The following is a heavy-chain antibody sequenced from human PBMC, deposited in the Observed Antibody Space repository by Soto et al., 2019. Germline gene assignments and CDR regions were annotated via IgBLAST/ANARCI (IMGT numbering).Heavy chain of an antibody. V-gene: IGHV3-13*01. J-gene: IGHJ6*02. CDR3: ARERYYGSGSYSYFYGMDV. CDR1: GFKFSTYE. Sequence: PGGSLRLSCAASGFKFSTYEMHWVRQATGKGLEWVSVIDTAGHTYYSGSVKGRFTISRENAENSLYLQMNSLTAGDTVVYYCARERYYGSGSYSYFYGMDVWGQGTTVTVSS. CDR2: IDTAGHT. D-gene: IGHD3-10*01.